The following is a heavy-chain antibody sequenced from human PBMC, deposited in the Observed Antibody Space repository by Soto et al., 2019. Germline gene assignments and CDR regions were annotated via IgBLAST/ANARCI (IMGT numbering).Heavy chain of an antibody. Sequence: PSETLSLTCTVSGGSIGGGAYYWTGIRQHPGKGLEWIGYIYHSGSTYYSPSLKSRVTISVDTSKNQFSLKLSSVTAADTAVYYCARLAAARSDIYYYYYYYMDVWGKGTLVTVSS. D-gene: IGHD6-13*01. CDR2: IYHSGST. CDR3: ARLAAARSDIYYYYYYYMDV. V-gene: IGHV4-31*03. CDR1: GGSIGGGAYY. J-gene: IGHJ6*03.